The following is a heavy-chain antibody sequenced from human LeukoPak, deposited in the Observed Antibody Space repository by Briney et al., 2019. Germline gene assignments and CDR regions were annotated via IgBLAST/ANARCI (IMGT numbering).Heavy chain of an antibody. Sequence: GGSLRLSCAASGFTFSSYWMSWVRQAPGKGLEWVANIKQDGSEKYYVDSVKGRFTISRDNAKNSLYLQMNSLRAEDTVVYYCARDKSGSQYYLDYWGQGTLVTVSS. J-gene: IGHJ4*02. CDR3: ARDKSGSQYYLDY. CDR1: GFTFSSYW. V-gene: IGHV3-7*03. CDR2: IKQDGSEK. D-gene: IGHD1-26*01.